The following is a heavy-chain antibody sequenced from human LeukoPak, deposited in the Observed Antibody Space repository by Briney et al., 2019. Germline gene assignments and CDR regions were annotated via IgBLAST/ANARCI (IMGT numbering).Heavy chain of an antibody. CDR3: ARDREYYDSSGYYRSGAFDI. J-gene: IGHJ3*02. D-gene: IGHD3-22*01. CDR1: GGSISSYY. CDR2: IYTSGST. Sequence: PSETLSLTCTVSGGSISSYYWSWIRQPAGKGLEWIGRIYTSGSTNYNPSLKSRVTMSVDTSKNQFSLKLSSVTAADTAVDYCARDREYYDSSGYYRSGAFDIWGQGTMVTVSS. V-gene: IGHV4-4*07.